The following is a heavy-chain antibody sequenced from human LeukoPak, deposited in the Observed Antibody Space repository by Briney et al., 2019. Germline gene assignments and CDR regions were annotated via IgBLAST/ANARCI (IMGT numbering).Heavy chain of an antibody. D-gene: IGHD5-12*01. V-gene: IGHV3-30*03. CDR2: ISYDGSNK. CDR3: ARSGGYDWTRPDY. CDR1: GFTFSSYG. Sequence: GGSLRLSCAASGFTFSSYGMHWVRQAPGKGLEWVAVISYDGSNKYYADSVKGRFTISRDNSKNTLSLQMNSLRAEDTAVYYCARSGGYDWTRPDYWGQGTLVTVSS. J-gene: IGHJ4*02.